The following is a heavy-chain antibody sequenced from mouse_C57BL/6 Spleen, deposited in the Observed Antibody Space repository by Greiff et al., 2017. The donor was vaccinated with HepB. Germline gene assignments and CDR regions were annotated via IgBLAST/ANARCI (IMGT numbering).Heavy chain of an antibody. D-gene: IGHD1-1*01. CDR3: ASTVEGAY. Sequence: QVQLQQSGPELVKPGASVKISCKASGYAFSSSWMNWVKQRPGKGLEWIGRIYPGDGDTNYNGKFKGKATLTADKSSSTAYMQLSSLTSEDSAVYFCASTVEGAYWGQGTLVTVSA. V-gene: IGHV1-82*01. CDR2: IYPGDGDT. CDR1: GYAFSSSW. J-gene: IGHJ3*01.